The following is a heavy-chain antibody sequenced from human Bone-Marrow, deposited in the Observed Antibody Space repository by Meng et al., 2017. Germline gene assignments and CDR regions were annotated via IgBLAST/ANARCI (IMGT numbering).Heavy chain of an antibody. CDR1: GYSFTSHW. CDR2: IYPGDSDT. D-gene: IGHD3-22*01. CDR3: ASKSDQYYYDSSGYYWNAFDI. V-gene: IGHV5-51*01. Sequence: KVSCKGSGYSFTSHWIDWVRQMPGKGLEWMGIIYPGDSDTRYSPSFQGQVTISADKSISTAYLQWSSLKASDTAMYYCASKSDQYYYDSSGYYWNAFDIWGQGTMVTVSS. J-gene: IGHJ3*02.